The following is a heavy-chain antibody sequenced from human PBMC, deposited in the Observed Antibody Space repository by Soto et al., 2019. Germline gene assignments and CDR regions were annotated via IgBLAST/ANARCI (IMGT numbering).Heavy chain of an antibody. J-gene: IGHJ4*02. V-gene: IGHV4-31*03. CDR1: DGSVSRGGYY. CDR2: IYYTGRT. D-gene: IGHD1-26*01. CDR3: AREGSYHYFEY. Sequence: SGTLSLTCTVSDGSVSRGGYYWSWLRQSPGKGLEWIGNIYYTGRTSYNPSLKSRVTISLETSKRQFSLRLASVSAADTALYYCAREGSYHYFEYWGQGALVPVSS.